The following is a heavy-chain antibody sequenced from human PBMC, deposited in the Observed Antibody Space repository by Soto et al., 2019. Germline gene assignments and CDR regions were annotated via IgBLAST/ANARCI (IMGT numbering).Heavy chain of an antibody. CDR1: GGSISSYY. CDR2: IYYSGST. V-gene: IGHV4-59*01. CDR3: ARVTTTKLFDI. Sequence: SETLSLTCTVSGGSISSYYWSWIRQPPGKGLEWIGYIYYSGSTNYNPSLKSRVTISVDTSKNQFSLKLSSVTAADTAVYYCARVTTTKLFDIWGQGTMVTVSS. J-gene: IGHJ3*02. D-gene: IGHD4-17*01.